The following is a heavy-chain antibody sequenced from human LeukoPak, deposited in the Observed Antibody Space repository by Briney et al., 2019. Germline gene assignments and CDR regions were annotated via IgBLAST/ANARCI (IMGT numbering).Heavy chain of an antibody. CDR1: GGTFSNYA. CDR3: ARLPENDSSGYYYAAFDI. V-gene: IGHV1-69*01. CDR2: IIPISGTA. D-gene: IGHD3-22*01. Sequence: SVKVSCKASGGTFSNYAFIWVRQAPGQGLEWMGGIIPISGTANYAQKFQGRVTITADESTSTAHMDLSSLRSEDTAVYYCARLPENDSSGYYYAAFDIWGQGTTVTVSS. J-gene: IGHJ3*02.